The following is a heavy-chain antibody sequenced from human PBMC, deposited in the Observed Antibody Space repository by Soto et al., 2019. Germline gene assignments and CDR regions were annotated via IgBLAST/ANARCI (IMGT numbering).Heavy chain of an antibody. CDR1: GVTFSSYW. CDR3: ARSIPGQ. V-gene: IGHV3-74*01. J-gene: IGHJ4*02. CDR2: INSDGSST. D-gene: IGHD2-2*02. Sequence: PGGSLRLACVASGVTFSSYWMHWVRQAPGKGLVWVSRINSDGSSTFYADSVKGRFTISRDNAKNTVYLQMNSLRAEDTAVYYCARSIPGQWGQGTLVTVSS.